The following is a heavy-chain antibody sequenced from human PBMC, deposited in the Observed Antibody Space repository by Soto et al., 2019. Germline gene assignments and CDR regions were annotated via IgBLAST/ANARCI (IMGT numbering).Heavy chain of an antibody. CDR2: INHSGST. D-gene: IGHD6-19*01. V-gene: IGHV4-34*01. CDR3: ARGPGAVAAQYDY. J-gene: IGHJ4*02. CDR1: GGSFSGYY. Sequence: QVQLQQWGAGLLKPSETLSLTCAVYGGSFSGYYWSWIRQPPGKGLEWIGEINHSGSTNYNPSLKSRVTISVDTSKNQFSLKLSSVTAADTAVYYCARGPGAVAAQYDYWGQGTLVTVSS.